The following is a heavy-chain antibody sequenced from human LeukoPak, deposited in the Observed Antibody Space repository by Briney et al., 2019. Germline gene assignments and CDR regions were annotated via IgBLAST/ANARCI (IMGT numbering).Heavy chain of an antibody. Sequence: SETLSLTCTVSGASISSSIYYWSWIRQPPGKGLEWIGTAYYTGGTYYNPSLNRRVTISVDTSKNQFSLKLTSVTAADTAVYFCARVGHYSNWGTQWFDPWGRGTLVTVSS. D-gene: IGHD7-27*01. J-gene: IGHJ5*02. CDR1: GASISSSIYY. CDR2: AYYTGGT. V-gene: IGHV4-39*07. CDR3: ARVGHYSNWGTQWFDP.